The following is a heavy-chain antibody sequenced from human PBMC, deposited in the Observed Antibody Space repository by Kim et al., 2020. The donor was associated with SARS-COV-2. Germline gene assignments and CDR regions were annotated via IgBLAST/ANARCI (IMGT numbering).Heavy chain of an antibody. CDR3: VRGDAAPATTPNFYFYYG. D-gene: IGHD1-26*01. J-gene: IGHJ6*01. Sequence: GGSLRLSCSVSGFTFTNYIMHWVRQAPGKGLEYVAAISTNGGSTYYADSLKGRCTISRDNSENTLSLQLTRLRPEDTAVYYCVRGDAAPATTPNFYFYYG. V-gene: IGHV3-64D*09. CDR1: GFTFTNYI. CDR2: ISTNGGST.